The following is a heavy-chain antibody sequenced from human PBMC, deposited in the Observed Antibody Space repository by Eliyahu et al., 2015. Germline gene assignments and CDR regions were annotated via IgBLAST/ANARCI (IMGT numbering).Heavy chain of an antibody. J-gene: IGHJ4*02. CDR2: IWFDGSNE. D-gene: IGHD3-16*01. Sequence: QVQLVESGGDVVQPGRSLRLSCTASGFMFSTFGMHWVRQAPGKGLEWVAXIWFDGSNENYADSVKGRFTISRDNSKNTLYLQMNSLKAEDTAVYYCAKPTYHNDDEFDYWGQGTLVTVSS. CDR1: GFMFSTFG. V-gene: IGHV3-33*06. CDR3: AKPTYHNDDEFDY.